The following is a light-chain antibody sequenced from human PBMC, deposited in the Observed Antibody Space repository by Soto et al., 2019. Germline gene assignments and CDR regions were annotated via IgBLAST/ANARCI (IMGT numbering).Light chain of an antibody. CDR3: QQYNDWHLT. CDR2: GVS. Sequence: EIVMTQSPATLSVSPGERVTLSCRASQSVSSDLAWYQQKPGQAPRLLMYGVSNRPTGFPARFSGSGYGTEFTLTISSLQSEDSAVYYCQQYNDWHLTFGCGTKVEIK. CDR1: QSVSSD. J-gene: IGKJ4*01. V-gene: IGKV3-15*01.